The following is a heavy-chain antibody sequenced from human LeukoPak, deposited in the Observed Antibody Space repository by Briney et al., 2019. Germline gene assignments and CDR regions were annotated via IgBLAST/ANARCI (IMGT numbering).Heavy chain of an antibody. CDR3: ARVNPLMAPGAFDT. Sequence: GGSLRLSCAASEFTLSSYWMAWVRQAPGKGLAWVANIKQDGSEKYYVDSVKGRFTISRDNARNSLYLQMNNLRAEDTAIFYCARVNPLMAPGAFDTWGQGTMVAVSS. D-gene: IGHD2-8*01. V-gene: IGHV3-7*01. CDR1: EFTLSSYW. CDR2: IKQDGSEK. J-gene: IGHJ3*02.